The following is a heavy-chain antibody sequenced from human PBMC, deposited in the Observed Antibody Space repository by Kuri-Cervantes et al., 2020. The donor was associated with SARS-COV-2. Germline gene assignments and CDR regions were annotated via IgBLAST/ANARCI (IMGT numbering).Heavy chain of an antibody. CDR1: GFTFSSYA. CDR3: ARGITMVRGVIDY. Sequence: GESLKISCAASGFTFSSYAMHWVRQAPGKGLEWVAVISYDGSNKYCADSVKGRFTISRDNAKNSLYLQMNSLRAEDTAVYYCARGITMVRGVIDYWGQGTLVTVSS. V-gene: IGHV3-30-3*01. D-gene: IGHD3-10*01. J-gene: IGHJ4*02. CDR2: ISYDGSNK.